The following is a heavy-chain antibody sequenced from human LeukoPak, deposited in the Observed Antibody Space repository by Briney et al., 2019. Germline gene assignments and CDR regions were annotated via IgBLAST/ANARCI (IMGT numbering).Heavy chain of an antibody. CDR3: ARVPGPYTTSRFDY. CDR1: GHTFTGYY. D-gene: IGHD2-2*02. CDR2: IDPNSGGT. J-gene: IGHJ4*02. Sequence: GASVKVSCKTSGHTFTGYYMHWVRQAPGQGPEWMGRIDPNSGGTNYAQKFQVRVTMTRDTSISTVYMELSGLSSDDTAVYYCARVPGPYTTSRFDYWGQGTLVTVSS. V-gene: IGHV1-2*02.